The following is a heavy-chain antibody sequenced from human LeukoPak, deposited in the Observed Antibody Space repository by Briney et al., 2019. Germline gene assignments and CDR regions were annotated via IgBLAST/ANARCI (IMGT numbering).Heavy chain of an antibody. Sequence: PGGALRLSCSASGFTFTSYPMTWVRQGPGKGLEWGSSVSGSAGRTYYADSVKGGVTISRDNSKNTLYLQMNSLRAEDTAVYYCAKDAYRYYDSSDYYRPYYFDYWGQGTRVTVSS. D-gene: IGHD3-22*01. CDR1: GFTFTSYP. V-gene: IGHV3-23*01. CDR3: AKDAYRYYDSSDYYRPYYFDY. J-gene: IGHJ4*02. CDR2: VSGSAGRT.